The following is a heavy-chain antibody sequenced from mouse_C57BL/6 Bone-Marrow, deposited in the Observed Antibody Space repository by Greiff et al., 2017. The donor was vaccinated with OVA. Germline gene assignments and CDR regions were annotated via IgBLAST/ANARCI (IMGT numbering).Heavy chain of an antibody. D-gene: IGHD2-4*01. Sequence: VQLKESGAELVRPGASVKLSCTASGFNIKDDYMHWVKQRPEQGLEWIGWIDPENGDTEYASKFQGKATITADTSSNTAYLQLSSLTSEDTAVYYCTRGDYDDRFAYWGQGTLVTVSA. CDR1: GFNIKDDY. CDR3: TRGDYDDRFAY. CDR2: IDPENGDT. J-gene: IGHJ3*01. V-gene: IGHV14-4*01.